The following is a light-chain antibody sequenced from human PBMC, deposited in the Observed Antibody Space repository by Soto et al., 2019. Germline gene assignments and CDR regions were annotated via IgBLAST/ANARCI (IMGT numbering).Light chain of an antibody. V-gene: IGLV2-11*01. CDR2: DVS. Sequence: QSALTQPRSVSGSPGQSVTISCTGTSSDVGGYNYVSWYQQHPGKAPKLMIYDVSKRPSGVPDRFSGSKSGNTASLTISGLQAEDEADYYCCSYAGSPVFGTGTKHTVL. CDR3: CSYAGSPV. CDR1: SSDVGGYNY. J-gene: IGLJ1*01.